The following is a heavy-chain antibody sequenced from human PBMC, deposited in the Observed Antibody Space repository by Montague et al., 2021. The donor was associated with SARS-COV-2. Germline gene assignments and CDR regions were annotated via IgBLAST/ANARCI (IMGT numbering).Heavy chain of an antibody. J-gene: IGHJ6*03. Sequence: SLRLSCAASGFTFSGYEMNWVRQAPGKGLEWVSYISSSGSNIYYADSVKGRFTISRDNATNSLYLQMNSLRAEDTAVYYCAREKVRITICGGRRGYMDVWGKGTTVTVSS. V-gene: IGHV3-48*03. D-gene: IGHD3-3*01. CDR3: AREKVRITICGGRRGYMDV. CDR1: GFTFSGYE. CDR2: ISSSGSNI.